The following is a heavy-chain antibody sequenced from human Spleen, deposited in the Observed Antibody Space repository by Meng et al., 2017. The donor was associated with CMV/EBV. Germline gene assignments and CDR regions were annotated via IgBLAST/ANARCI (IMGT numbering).Heavy chain of an antibody. J-gene: IGHJ6*02. CDR2: ITWNGVGT. CDR3: AKDLGDCSSTRCYWGPVDYYYGMDV. Sequence: GESLKISCAASGFTFSSYAMSWVRQAPGKGLEWVSGITWNGVGTAYADSVKGRFTISRDNSKDTVYLQMNSLRLEDTAVYYCAKDLGDCSSTRCYWGPVDYYYGMDVWGQGTTVTVSS. V-gene: IGHV3-23*01. CDR1: GFTFSSYA. D-gene: IGHD2-2*01.